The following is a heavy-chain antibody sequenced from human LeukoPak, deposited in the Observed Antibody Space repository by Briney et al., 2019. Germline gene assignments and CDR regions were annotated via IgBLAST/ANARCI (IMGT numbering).Heavy chain of an antibody. CDR1: GGSMTNHY. CDR2: IHYTGDT. Sequence: PSETLSLTCTFSGGSMTNHYWSWIRQSPGKGLEWIAYIHYTGDTSYNPSLTSRASVSLDTSKNQLSLKLTSVTAADTAVYYCAGHHPRNTVDFWGQGTLVTVSS. V-gene: IGHV4-59*11. J-gene: IGHJ4*02. CDR3: AGHHPRNTVDF. D-gene: IGHD2/OR15-2a*01.